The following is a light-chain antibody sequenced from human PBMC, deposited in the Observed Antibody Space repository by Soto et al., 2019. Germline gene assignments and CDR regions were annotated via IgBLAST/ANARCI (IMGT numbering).Light chain of an antibody. CDR1: QSVSSGY. V-gene: IGKV3-20*01. CDR3: QQYGISQNT. CDR2: GAS. Sequence: ETVMTQSPGTLSLSPGERATLSCRASQSVSSGYLAWYQQTPGQAPRLLIFGASNRATGIPDRFTGSGSGTDFTLTISRLEPEDFAVYYCQQYGISQNTFGQGTKLEIK. J-gene: IGKJ2*01.